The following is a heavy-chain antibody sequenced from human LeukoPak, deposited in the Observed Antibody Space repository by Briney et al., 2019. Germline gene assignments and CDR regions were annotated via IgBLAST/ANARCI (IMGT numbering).Heavy chain of an antibody. CDR2: ISSSGSTI. J-gene: IGHJ4*02. CDR3: ARYGSGGSFDY. V-gene: IGHV3-48*03. Sequence: GGSLRLSCAASGFTFSSYEMNWVRQAPGKGLEWVSYISSSGSTIYYADSVKGRFTISRDNAKNSLYLQMNSLRAEDTAVYYCARYGSGGSFDYWGQGTLVTVSS. CDR1: GFTFSSYE. D-gene: IGHD3-10*01.